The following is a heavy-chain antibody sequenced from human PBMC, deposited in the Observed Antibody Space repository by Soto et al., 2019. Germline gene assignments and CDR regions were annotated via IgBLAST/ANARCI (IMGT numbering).Heavy chain of an antibody. J-gene: IGHJ3*02. V-gene: IGHV1-69*06. CDR2: IIPTFGTA. CDR1: GGTFSSSA. CDR3: VSSEPAGHRGLDI. Sequence: QVQLVQSGAEMREPGSSVKVSCKASGGTFSSSAINWLRQAPGQGPEWMGGIIPTFGTANYIEKIRGRVTITADTSTSTAYMEVSSPTSDDTAMYFCVSSEPAGHRGLDIWGQGTMVTVSS. D-gene: IGHD6-19*01.